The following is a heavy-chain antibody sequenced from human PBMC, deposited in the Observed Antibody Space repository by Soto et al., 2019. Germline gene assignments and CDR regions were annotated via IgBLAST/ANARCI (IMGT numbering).Heavy chain of an antibody. Sequence: ASAKVSCXASGYTFTSYGISWVRQAPGQGLEWMGWISAYNGNTNYAQKLQGRVTMTTDTSTSTAYMELRSLRSDDTAVYYCARGIQLWPITYYFDYWGQGTLVTVSS. J-gene: IGHJ4*02. D-gene: IGHD5-18*01. CDR2: ISAYNGNT. CDR3: ARGIQLWPITYYFDY. CDR1: GYTFTSYG. V-gene: IGHV1-18*01.